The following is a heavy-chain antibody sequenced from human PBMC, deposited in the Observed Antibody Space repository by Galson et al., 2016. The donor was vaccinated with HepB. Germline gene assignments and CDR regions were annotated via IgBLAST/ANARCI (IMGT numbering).Heavy chain of an antibody. CDR3: HRDPTGVVVPTSSD. D-gene: IGHD2-2*01. CDR1: GFTFSSYS. CDR2: ISYDGSNK. V-gene: IGHV3-30*04. J-gene: IGHJ4*02. Sequence: SLRLSCAASGFTFSSYSLHWVRQAPGKGLEWVAVISYDGSNKYYAESVKGRFTISRDNSKNTVYLQLNSLRAEDTAVYYCHRDPTGVVVPTSSDWGQGTLVTVSS.